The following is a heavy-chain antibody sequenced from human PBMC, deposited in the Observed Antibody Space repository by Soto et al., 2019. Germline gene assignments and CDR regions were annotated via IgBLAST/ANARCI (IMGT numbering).Heavy chain of an antibody. CDR2: IWYDGTKK. Sequence: QVQLVESGGGVVQSGRSLTLSCAASGFSLRTYGMQWLRRAPGKGLEWVAFIWYDGTKKFYENSVKGRSTISKDNSNNILYLQMSGLRAEDTAVYYCARDVVTAVAGSVNWFDPWGQGTLVTVSS. J-gene: IGHJ5*02. CDR3: ARDVVTAVAGSVNWFDP. V-gene: IGHV3-33*01. D-gene: IGHD6-19*01. CDR1: GFSLRTYG.